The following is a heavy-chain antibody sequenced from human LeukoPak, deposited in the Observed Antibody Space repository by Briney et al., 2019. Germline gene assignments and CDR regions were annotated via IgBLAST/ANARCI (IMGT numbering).Heavy chain of an antibody. CDR1: GVSISGYY. CDR2: IKHSGST. V-gene: IGHV4-34*01. CDR3: AGEGGRTGY. Sequence: SETLSLTCTVSGVSISGYYWSWIRQPPGKGREWSGEIKHSGSTNDNPSLKSRVTISVDTSKNQFSLKLSSVTAADAAVYYCAGEGGRTGYWGRGTLVTVSS. J-gene: IGHJ4*02. D-gene: IGHD3-10*01.